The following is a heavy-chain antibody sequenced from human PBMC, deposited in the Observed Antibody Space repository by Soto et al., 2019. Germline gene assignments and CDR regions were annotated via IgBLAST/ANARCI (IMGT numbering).Heavy chain of an antibody. CDR3: TTDRRVLLWFGEATDFDY. Sequence: GGSLRLSCAASGFTFSNAWMSWVRQAPGKGLEWVGRIKSKTDGGTTDYAAPVKGRFTISRDDSKNTLYLQMNSLKTEDTAVYYCTTDRRVLLWFGEATDFDYWGQGTLVTVSS. CDR1: GFTFSNAW. V-gene: IGHV3-15*01. D-gene: IGHD3-10*01. J-gene: IGHJ4*02. CDR2: IKSKTDGGTT.